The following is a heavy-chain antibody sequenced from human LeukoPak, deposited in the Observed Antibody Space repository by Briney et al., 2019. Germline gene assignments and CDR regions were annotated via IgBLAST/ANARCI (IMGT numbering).Heavy chain of an antibody. CDR3: AKTPYYYDSSGIYYYYGMDV. CDR2: ISWNSGSI. D-gene: IGHD3-22*01. CDR1: GFTFDDYA. V-gene: IGHV3-9*01. Sequence: GGSLRLSCAASGFTFDDYAMHWVRQAPGKGLEWVSGISWNSGSIGYADSVKGRFTISRDNAKNPLYLQMNSLRAEDTALYYCAKTPYYYDSSGIYYYYGMDVWGQGTTVTVSS. J-gene: IGHJ6*02.